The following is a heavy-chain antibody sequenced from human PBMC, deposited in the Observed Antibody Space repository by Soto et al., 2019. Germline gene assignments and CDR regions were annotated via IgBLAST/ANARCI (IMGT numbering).Heavy chain of an antibody. CDR2: IYYSGST. D-gene: IGHD3-3*01. Sequence: PSETLSLTCTVSGGSISSYYWSWIRQPPGKGLEWIGYIYYSGSTNYNPSLKSRVTISVDTSKNQFSLKLSSVTAADTAVYYCARVAADFWSGYYTRAFDYWGQGTLVTVS. CDR1: GGSISSYY. J-gene: IGHJ4*02. CDR3: ARVAADFWSGYYTRAFDY. V-gene: IGHV4-59*01.